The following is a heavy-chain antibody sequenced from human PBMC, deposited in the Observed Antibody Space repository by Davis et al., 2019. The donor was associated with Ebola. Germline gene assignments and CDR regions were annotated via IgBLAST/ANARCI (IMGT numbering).Heavy chain of an antibody. CDR3: AKFTSHWLWSPYGLDV. CDR1: GASIKSNN. J-gene: IGHJ6*02. Sequence: PSETLSLTCTVSGASIKSNNWSWIRQPPGKGLEWIGYIYNVGSTDYNPSLESRVTISFGTSKSQLSLKLTSVTAAGTGVYYCAKFTSHWLWSPYGLDVWGRGTTVSVSS. CDR2: IYNVGST. D-gene: IGHD3-3*01. V-gene: IGHV4-59*13.